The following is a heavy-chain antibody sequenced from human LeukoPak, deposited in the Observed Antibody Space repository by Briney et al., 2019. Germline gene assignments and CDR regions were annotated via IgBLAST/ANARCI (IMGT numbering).Heavy chain of an antibody. CDR2: IYYSGST. Sequence: PSEPLSLTCTVSGGSISSYYWRWMRPPPGKGLVGMGYIYYSGSTNYNPSLKSRVTISVDTPKNQFSLKLSAVTAADTAVYYCARDRANDDYGDFDYWGQRTLVTVSS. CDR3: ARDRANDDYGDFDY. CDR1: GGSISSYY. V-gene: IGHV4-59*13. J-gene: IGHJ4*02. D-gene: IGHD4-17*01.